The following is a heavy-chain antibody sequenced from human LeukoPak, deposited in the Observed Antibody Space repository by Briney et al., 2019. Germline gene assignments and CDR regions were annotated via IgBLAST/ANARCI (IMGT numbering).Heavy chain of an antibody. D-gene: IGHD6-13*01. V-gene: IGHV1-2*02. CDR3: ARGYPLSATAAGTYFQH. J-gene: IGHJ1*01. CDR2: INPDSGGT. CDR1: GYTFSGYY. Sequence: ASVKVSCKASGYTFSGYYMHWVRQAPGQGLEWMGWINPDSGGTNYAQKFQGRVTMTRDTSISTAYMELSRLRSDDTAVYYCARGYPLSATAAGTYFQHWGQGTLVTVSS.